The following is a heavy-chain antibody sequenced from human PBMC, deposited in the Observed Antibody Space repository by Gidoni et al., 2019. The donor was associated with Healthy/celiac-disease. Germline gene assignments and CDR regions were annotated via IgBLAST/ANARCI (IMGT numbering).Heavy chain of an antibody. CDR3: ARGRGCSGGSCYYVY. V-gene: IGHV4-34*01. J-gene: IGHJ4*02. CDR1: GGSFSGYY. Sequence: QVQLQQWGAGRLKPSETLSLTCAVYGGSFSGYYWSWIRQPPGKGLEWIGEINHSGSTNYNPALKSRVTISVDTSKNQFSLKLSSVTAADTAVYYCARGRGCSGGSCYYVYWGQGTLVTVSS. CDR2: INHSGST. D-gene: IGHD2-15*01.